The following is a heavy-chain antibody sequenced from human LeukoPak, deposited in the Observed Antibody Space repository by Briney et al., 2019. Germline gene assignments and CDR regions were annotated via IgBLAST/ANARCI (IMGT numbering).Heavy chain of an antibody. Sequence: PSETLSLTCTVSGGSISSYYWSWIRQPPGKGLEWIGRIYVSGSTNYNPSLKSRVTMSVDTSKNQFSLKLSSVTAADTAVYYCANDLQTMVIGGAFDIWGQGTMVTVSS. CDR3: ANDLQTMVIGGAFDI. V-gene: IGHV4-4*07. CDR1: GGSISSYY. D-gene: IGHD2/OR15-2a*01. J-gene: IGHJ3*02. CDR2: IYVSGST.